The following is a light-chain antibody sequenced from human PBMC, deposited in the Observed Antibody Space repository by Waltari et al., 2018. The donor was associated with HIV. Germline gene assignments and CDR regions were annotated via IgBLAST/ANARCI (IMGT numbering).Light chain of an antibody. CDR2: WAS. CDR1: QSLLASSINKCF. J-gene: IGKJ4*01. Sequence: DIVMTQSPDSLAVSLGGRATVHCKSSQSLLASSINKCFLAWYQQKPGQPPKILVYWASARESGVPDRFSGGGAETNFTLTINSLKAEDVAVYYCQQYHTTPLTFGGGTRVEIK. CDR3: QQYHTTPLT. V-gene: IGKV4-1*01.